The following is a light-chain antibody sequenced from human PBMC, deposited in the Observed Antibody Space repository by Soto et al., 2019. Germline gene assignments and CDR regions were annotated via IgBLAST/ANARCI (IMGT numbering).Light chain of an antibody. V-gene: IGKV3-20*01. CDR3: QQYGSSPRT. Sequence: EVVLTQSPGTLSFSPGESATLSCRASQSVSSSYLAWYQQKPGQAPRLLIYGASSRATGIPDRFSGSGSGTVFILTISRLEPEDFAVYYCQQYGSSPRTFGQGTKVDIK. J-gene: IGKJ1*01. CDR2: GAS. CDR1: QSVSSSY.